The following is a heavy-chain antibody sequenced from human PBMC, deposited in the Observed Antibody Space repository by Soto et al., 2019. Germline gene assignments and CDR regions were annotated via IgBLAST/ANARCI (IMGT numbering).Heavy chain of an antibody. CDR1: GFTFTSSA. Sequence: SSVKVSCKASGFTFTSSAVQWVRQAREQRLEWIGWIVVGSGNTNYAQKFQERVTITRDMSTSTAYMELSSLRSEDTAVYYCAADSIAVARGYYGMDVWGQGTTVTVSS. CDR2: IVVGSGNT. D-gene: IGHD6-19*01. J-gene: IGHJ6*02. V-gene: IGHV1-58*01. CDR3: AADSIAVARGYYGMDV.